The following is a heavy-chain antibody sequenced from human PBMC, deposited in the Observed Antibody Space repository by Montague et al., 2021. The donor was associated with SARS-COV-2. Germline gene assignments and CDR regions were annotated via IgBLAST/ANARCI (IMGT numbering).Heavy chain of an antibody. D-gene: IGHD1-26*01. V-gene: IGHV4-30-2*01. CDR3: ARGLGGTYSDDAFDI. Sequence: YYNPSLKSRVTISVDRSKNHFSLKLTSVTAADTAVYYCARGLGGTYSDDAFDIWGQGKMGTVFS. J-gene: IGHJ3*02.